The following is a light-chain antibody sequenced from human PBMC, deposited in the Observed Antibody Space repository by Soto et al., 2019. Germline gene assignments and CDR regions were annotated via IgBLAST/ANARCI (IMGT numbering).Light chain of an antibody. CDR2: GAS. CDR1: QGVSSN. CDR3: QQYSTWPYT. V-gene: IGKV3-15*01. J-gene: IGKJ2*01. Sequence: ETVMTQSPATLSVSPGERATLSCRASQGVSSNLAWYQQKHGQAPRLLIYGASTRATIIPARFSGSGSGTEFTLTISSQQSEDFAVYYCQQYSTWPYTFGQGTKLEIK.